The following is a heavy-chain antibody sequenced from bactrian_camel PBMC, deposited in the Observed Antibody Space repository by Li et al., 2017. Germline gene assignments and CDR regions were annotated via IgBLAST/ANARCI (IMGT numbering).Heavy chain of an antibody. CDR2: IRRSGGNT. CDR3: AAGTSTGFPFRESAYPY. D-gene: IGHD5*01. V-gene: IGHV3-3*01. Sequence: HVQLVESGGGSVQTGGSLRLSCVVSGHSRGSNCVGWYCLPPGRAPAEREGIAAIRRSGGNTYYADSVKGRFTISQDNAKNTVFLQMNDLKPEDTAVYYCAAGTSTGFPFRESAYPYWGQGTQVTVS. CDR1: GHSRGSNC. J-gene: IGHJ4*01.